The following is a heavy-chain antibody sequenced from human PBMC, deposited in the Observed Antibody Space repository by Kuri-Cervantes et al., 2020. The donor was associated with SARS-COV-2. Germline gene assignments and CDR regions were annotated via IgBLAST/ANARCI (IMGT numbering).Heavy chain of an antibody. CDR2: INPNSGGT. CDR3: AREWGQGYGSGWSNFDY. V-gene: IGHV1-2*02. J-gene: IGHJ4*02. D-gene: IGHD6-19*01. Sequence: ASVKVSCKASGYTFTGYYMHWVRQAPGQGLEWMGWINPNSGGTNYAQKLQGRVTMTTDTSTSTAYMELRSLRSDDTAVYYCAREWGQGYGSGWSNFDYWGQGTLVTVSS. CDR1: GYTFTGYY.